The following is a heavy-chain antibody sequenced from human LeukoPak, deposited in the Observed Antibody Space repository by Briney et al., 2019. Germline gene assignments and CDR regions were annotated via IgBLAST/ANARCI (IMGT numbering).Heavy chain of an antibody. V-gene: IGHV1-2*02. CDR2: INPNSGGT. Sequence: GASVKVSCKASGYTFTSYGVSWVRQAPGQGLEWMGWINPNSGGTNYAQKFQGRVTMTRDTSISTAYMELSRLRSDDTAVYYCARVLTGENAFDIWGQGTMVTVSS. D-gene: IGHD7-27*01. CDR1: GYTFTSYG. J-gene: IGHJ3*02. CDR3: ARVLTGENAFDI.